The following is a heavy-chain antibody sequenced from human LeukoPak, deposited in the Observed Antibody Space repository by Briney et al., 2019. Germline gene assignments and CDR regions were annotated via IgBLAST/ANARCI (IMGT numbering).Heavy chain of an antibody. V-gene: IGHV4-34*01. CDR2: INHSGST. D-gene: IGHD3-22*01. CDR3: ARSPRRRYYDSSGSAFLSGSQYNY. CDR1: GGSFSGYY. Sequence: PSETLSLTCAVYGGSFSGYYWSWIRQPPGKGLEWIGEINHSGSTNYNPSLKSRVTISVDTSKNQFSLKLSSVTAADTAVYYCARSPRRRYYDSSGSAFLSGSQYNYWGQGTLVTVSS. J-gene: IGHJ4*02.